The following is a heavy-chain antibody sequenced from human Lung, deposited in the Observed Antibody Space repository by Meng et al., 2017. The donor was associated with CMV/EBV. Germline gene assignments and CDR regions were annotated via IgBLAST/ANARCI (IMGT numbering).Heavy chain of an antibody. D-gene: IGHD3-22*01. CDR2: MYPGATDT. V-gene: IGHV5-51*01. CDR1: GYSFSTHW. Sequence: GGSLRLXCKGSGYSFSTHWIGWVRQMPGKGLEWMGMMYPGATDTRYSPSFQGQVTMSADKTITTAYLQWSSLKASDTAIYYCARLPRGYYDSHGDWSPQGGSHDFWXQGTXVTVSS. J-gene: IGHJ4*02. CDR3: ARLPRGYYDSHGDWSPQGGSHDF.